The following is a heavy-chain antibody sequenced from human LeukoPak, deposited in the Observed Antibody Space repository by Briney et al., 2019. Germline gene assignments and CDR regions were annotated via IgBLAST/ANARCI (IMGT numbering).Heavy chain of an antibody. J-gene: IGHJ4*02. V-gene: IGHV1-8*01. D-gene: IGHD6-13*01. CDR3: ATAGRAAAEDSYYFDY. CDR1: GYTFTSYD. Sequence: ASVKVSCKASGYTFTSYDINWVRQATGQGLEWMGWMNPNSGNTGYAQKFQGRVTMTRNTSISTAYMELSSLRSEDTAVYYCATAGRAAAEDSYYFDYWGQGTLVTVSS. CDR2: MNPNSGNT.